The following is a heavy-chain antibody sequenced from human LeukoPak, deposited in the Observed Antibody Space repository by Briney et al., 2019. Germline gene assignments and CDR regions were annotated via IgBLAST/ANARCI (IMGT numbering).Heavy chain of an antibody. J-gene: IGHJ4*02. CDR2: IIPIFGTA. Sequence: ASVKVSCKASGGTFSSYSISWVRQAPGQGLEWMGGIIPIFGTANYAQEFQGRVTITTDESTSTAYMELSSLRSEDTAVYYCARASYYYYDSSGYYYWDYWGQGTLVTVSS. CDR3: ARASYYYYDSSGYYYWDY. D-gene: IGHD3-22*01. CDR1: GGTFSSYS. V-gene: IGHV1-69*05.